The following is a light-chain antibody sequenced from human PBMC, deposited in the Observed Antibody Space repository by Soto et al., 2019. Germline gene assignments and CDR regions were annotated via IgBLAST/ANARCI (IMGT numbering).Light chain of an antibody. V-gene: IGLV2-23*01. CDR2: EGS. J-gene: IGLJ2*01. Sequence: QSALTQPASVSGSPGQSITISCTGTSSDVGSYNLVSWYQQHPGKAPKLVIYEGSKRPSGVSNRFSGSKSGNTASLTISGLQAEDEADYYCCSYAGSSRVFGGGTKLTVL. CDR3: CSYAGSSRV. CDR1: SSDVGSYNL.